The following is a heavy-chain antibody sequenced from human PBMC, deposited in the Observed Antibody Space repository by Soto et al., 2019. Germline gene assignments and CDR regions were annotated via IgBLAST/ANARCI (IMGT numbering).Heavy chain of an antibody. D-gene: IGHD6-6*01. Sequence: QVQLVQSGAEVKNPGPPVKSPCRALGNPFTSFDINWVRKAPGQGLEWMGWMNPNSGNTGYAQKFQGRVTMTRNTSISTAYMELSSLRSEDTAVYYCARGWHKAARAFDIWGQGTMVTVSS. CDR3: ARGWHKAARAFDI. V-gene: IGHV1-8*01. J-gene: IGHJ3*02. CDR1: GNPFTSFD. CDR2: MNPNSGNT.